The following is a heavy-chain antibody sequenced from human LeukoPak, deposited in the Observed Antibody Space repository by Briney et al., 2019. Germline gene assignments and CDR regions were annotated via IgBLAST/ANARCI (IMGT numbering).Heavy chain of an antibody. CDR3: ARDSYYSGYDPPDY. CDR1: GFTFSSYG. V-gene: IGHV3-23*01. D-gene: IGHD5-12*01. CDR2: ISGSGGST. Sequence: GGTLGLSCAASGFTFSSYGMSWVRQAPGKGLEWVSAISGSGGSTYYADSVKGRFTISRDNSKNTLYLQMNSLRAEDTAVYYCARDSYYSGYDPPDYWGQGTLVTVSS. J-gene: IGHJ4*02.